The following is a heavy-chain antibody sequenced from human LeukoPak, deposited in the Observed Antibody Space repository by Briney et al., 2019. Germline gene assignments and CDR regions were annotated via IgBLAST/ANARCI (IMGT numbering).Heavy chain of an antibody. Sequence: ASVKVSCKVSGYTLTELSMHWVRQAPGKGLERMGGFDPKDGETIYAQKFQGRVTMTEDTSTDTAYMELSSLRSEDTAVYYCATGWAYPLTIFGDADYWGQGTLVTVSS. J-gene: IGHJ4*02. CDR2: FDPKDGET. CDR1: GYTLTELS. CDR3: ATGWAYPLTIFGDADY. V-gene: IGHV1-24*01. D-gene: IGHD3-3*01.